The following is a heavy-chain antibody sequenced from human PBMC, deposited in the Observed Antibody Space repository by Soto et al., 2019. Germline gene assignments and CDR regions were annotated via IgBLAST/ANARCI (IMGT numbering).Heavy chain of an antibody. J-gene: IGHJ3*02. CDR3: ARGIRHRNHDAFDI. CDR1: GGTFSSYA. Sequence: QVQLVQSGAEVKKPGYSVKVSCKASGGTFSSYAISWVRQAPGQGLEWMGGIIPIFGTANYAQKFQGRVTITADEYTSKADMELSSLRSEDTAVDYCARGIRHRNHDAFDIWGQGTMVTVSS. CDR2: IIPIFGTA. V-gene: IGHV1-69*01.